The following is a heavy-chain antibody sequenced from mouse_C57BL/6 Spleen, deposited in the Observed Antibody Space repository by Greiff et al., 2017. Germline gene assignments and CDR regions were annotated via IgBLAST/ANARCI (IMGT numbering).Heavy chain of an antibody. D-gene: IGHD2-4*01. CDR1: GYTFTDYW. CDR3: ARGDYDEGYWYFDV. J-gene: IGHJ1*03. Sequence: VQLQQSGAELVKPGASVKLSCKASGYTFTDYWMHWVKQRPGQGLEWIGMIHPKSGSTNYNEKFKGKATLTVDKSSSTAYMQLSSLTSEDSAVYYCARGDYDEGYWYFDVWGTGTTVTVSS. CDR2: IHPKSGST. V-gene: IGHV1-64*01.